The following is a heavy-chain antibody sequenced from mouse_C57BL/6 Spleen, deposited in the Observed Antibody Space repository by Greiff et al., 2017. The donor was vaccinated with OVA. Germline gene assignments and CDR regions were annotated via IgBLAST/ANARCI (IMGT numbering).Heavy chain of an antibody. CDR3: ARGRLGYDGFAY. V-gene: IGHV1-47*01. Sequence: LVESGAELVKPGASVKMSCKASGYTFTTYPIEWMKQNHGKSLEWIGNFHPYNDDTKYNEKFKGKATLTVEKSSSTVYLELSRLTSDDSAVYYCARGRLGYDGFAYWGQGTLVTVSA. CDR1: GYTFTTYP. CDR2: FHPYNDDT. J-gene: IGHJ3*01. D-gene: IGHD2-2*01.